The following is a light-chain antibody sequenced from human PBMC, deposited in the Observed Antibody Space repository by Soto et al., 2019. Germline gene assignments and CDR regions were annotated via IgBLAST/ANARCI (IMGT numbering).Light chain of an antibody. CDR1: QGISNY. CDR3: QKYNSAPRT. V-gene: IGKV1-27*01. CDR2: VAS. J-gene: IGKJ5*01. Sequence: DIQMTQSPSSLSASVGDRVTITCRASQGISNYLAWYQQKPGKVPKLLIYVASTLQSGVPSRFSGSGSGTDFTLSISSLQPEDVATYYSQKYNSAPRTFGQRTRMEI.